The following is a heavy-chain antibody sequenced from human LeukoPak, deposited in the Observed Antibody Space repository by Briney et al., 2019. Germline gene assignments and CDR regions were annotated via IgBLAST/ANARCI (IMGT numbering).Heavy chain of an antibody. CDR2: TYYRSRWYN. J-gene: IGHJ6*02. CDR1: GDSVSSNSAA. D-gene: IGHD3-10*01. Sequence: SQTLSLTCAISGDSVSSNSAAWNCIRQSPSRGLEWLGRTYYRSRWYNDYAESVKSRITINPDTSKNQFSLQLNSVTPEDTAVYYCARDRVTMVRGRYYYYGMDVWGQGTTVTVSS. CDR3: ARDRVTMVRGRYYYYGMDV. V-gene: IGHV6-1*01.